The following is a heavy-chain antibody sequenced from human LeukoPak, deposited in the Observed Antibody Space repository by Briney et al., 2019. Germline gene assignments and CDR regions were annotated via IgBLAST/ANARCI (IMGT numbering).Heavy chain of an antibody. V-gene: IGHV3-20*04. CDR1: GFTFDDYG. CDR3: ARGDIVVVPAAIRIHAFDI. J-gene: IGHJ3*02. D-gene: IGHD2-2*02. CDR2: INWNGGST. Sequence: GGSLRLSCAASGFTFDDYGMSWVRQAPGKGLDWVSGINWNGGSTGYADSVKGRFTISRGNAKNSLYLQMNSLRAEDTALYYCARGDIVVVPAAIRIHAFDIWGQGTMVTVSS.